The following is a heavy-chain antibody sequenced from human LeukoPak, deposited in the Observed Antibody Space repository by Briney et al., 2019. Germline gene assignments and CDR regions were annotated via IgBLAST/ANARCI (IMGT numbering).Heavy chain of an antibody. CDR1: GYTLTSYG. Sequence: ASVKVSCKASGYTLTSYGISWVRQAPGQGLEWMGWISAYNGNTNYAQKLQGRVTMTTDTSTSTAYMELRSLRSDDTAVYYCARSKSFWSGYYTGFDYWGQGTLVTVSS. D-gene: IGHD3-3*01. J-gene: IGHJ4*02. V-gene: IGHV1-18*01. CDR2: ISAYNGNT. CDR3: ARSKSFWSGYYTGFDY.